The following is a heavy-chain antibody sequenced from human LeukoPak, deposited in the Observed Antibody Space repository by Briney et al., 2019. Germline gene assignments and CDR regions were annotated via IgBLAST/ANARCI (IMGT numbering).Heavy chain of an antibody. J-gene: IGHJ3*02. CDR2: IRSKAYGGTT. CDR3: TRVEPSSGYSYGSSAFDI. CDR1: GSTSGDDA. D-gene: IGHD5-18*01. V-gene: IGHV3-49*03. Sequence: PGGSLRLSCTASGSTSGDDAMSWFRQAPGKGREWVGFIRSKAYGGTTEYAASVKGRFTISRDDSKSIAYLQMHSLKTEDTAVYYCTRVEPSSGYSYGSSAFDIWGQGTMVTVSS.